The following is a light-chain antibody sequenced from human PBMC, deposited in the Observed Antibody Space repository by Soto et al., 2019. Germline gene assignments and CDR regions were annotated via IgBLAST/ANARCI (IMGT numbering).Light chain of an antibody. CDR2: DSF. Sequence: EIVLTQTPATLSLSPGERATLSCRASQSIASYLNWYQHRPGQAPRLLIYDSFNRATGIPARFSGSGSGTDFTLTMSSLEPEDFAVYYCQQRASWPITFGPGTKVDIK. V-gene: IGKV3-11*01. CDR3: QQRASWPIT. J-gene: IGKJ3*01. CDR1: QSIASY.